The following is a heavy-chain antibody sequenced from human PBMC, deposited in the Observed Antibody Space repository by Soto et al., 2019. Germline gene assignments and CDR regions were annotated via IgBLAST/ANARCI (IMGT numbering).Heavy chain of an antibody. Sequence: GGSLRLSCAASGFTFSSCWMHWVRQAPGKGLVWVSRINTDGSTTTYADSVKGRFTISRDNAKTTLYLQMSSLRAEDTAVYYCARTDTSDFWSGYTIWGQGTLVTVSS. V-gene: IGHV3-74*01. CDR2: INTDGSTT. CDR3: ARTDTSDFWSGYTI. J-gene: IGHJ4*02. D-gene: IGHD3-3*01. CDR1: GFTFSSCW.